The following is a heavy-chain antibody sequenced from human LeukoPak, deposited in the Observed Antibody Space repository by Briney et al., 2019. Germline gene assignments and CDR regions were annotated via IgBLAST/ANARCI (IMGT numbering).Heavy chain of an antibody. Sequence: SETLSLTCAVYGGSFSGCYWSWIRQPPGKGLEWIGEINHSGSTNYNPSLKSRVTISVDTSKNQFSLKLSSVTAADTAVYYCARGRGGSYYGRNLDYWGQGTLVTVSS. CDR1: GGSFSGCY. D-gene: IGHD1-26*01. CDR3: ARGRGGSYYGRNLDY. CDR2: INHSGST. V-gene: IGHV4-34*01. J-gene: IGHJ4*02.